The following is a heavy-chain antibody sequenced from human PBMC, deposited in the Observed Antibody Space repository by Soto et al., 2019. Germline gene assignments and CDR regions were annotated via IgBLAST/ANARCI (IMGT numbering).Heavy chain of an antibody. J-gene: IGHJ5*02. CDR1: GFTFRSYA. D-gene: IGHD4-17*01. Sequence: GGSLRLSCAASGFTFRSYAMSWARQAPGKGLEWVSSLLRSGSSTYYADSAKGRFTISSDISANSLYLQMDSLRAEDTAVYYCAKDAVSGDGVWLLDSWGQGTVVTVSS. CDR3: AKDAVSGDGVWLLDS. V-gene: IGHV3-23*01. CDR2: LLRSGSST.